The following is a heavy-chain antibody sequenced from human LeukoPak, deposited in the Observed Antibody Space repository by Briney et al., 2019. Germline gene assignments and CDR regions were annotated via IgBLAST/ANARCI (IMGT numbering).Heavy chain of an antibody. V-gene: IGHV1-8*01. Sequence: ASVKVSCKASGYTFTSYDIKWVRQATGQGLEWMGWMNHNRGNTGYAQKFQGRVTMTRNTSISTAYMELSSLRSEDTAVYYCARGVWQQLLLLRFDPWGQGTLVTVSS. CDR2: MNHNRGNT. J-gene: IGHJ5*02. CDR3: ARGVWQQLLLLRFDP. CDR1: GYTFTSYD. D-gene: IGHD6-13*01.